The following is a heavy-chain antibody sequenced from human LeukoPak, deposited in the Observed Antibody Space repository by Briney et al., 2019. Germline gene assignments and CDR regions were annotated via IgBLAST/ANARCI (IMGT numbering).Heavy chain of an antibody. D-gene: IGHD6-6*01. V-gene: IGHV1-69*05. CDR2: IIPIFGTA. CDR1: GGTFSSYA. CDR3: ARRSEKYSSSSREYYFDY. J-gene: IGHJ4*02. Sequence: SVTVSCKASGGTFSSYAISWVRQAPGQGLEWMGGIIPIFGTANYAQKFQGRVTITTDESTSTAYMELSSLRSEDTAVYYCARRSEKYSSSSREYYFDYWGQGTLVTVSS.